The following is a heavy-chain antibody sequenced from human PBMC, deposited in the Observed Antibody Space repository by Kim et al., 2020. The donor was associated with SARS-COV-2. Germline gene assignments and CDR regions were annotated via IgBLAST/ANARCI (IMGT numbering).Heavy chain of an antibody. CDR2: IRSKANSYET. CDR3: TRVNPISGGWYDAFDI. Sequence: GGSLRLSCAASGFTFSGSTMHWVRQASGKGLEWVGRIRSKANSYETAYAASVKGRFTISRDDSQNTAYLQMNSLKTEDTAVYYCTRVNPISGGWYDAFDIWGQGTMVTVSS. J-gene: IGHJ3*02. D-gene: IGHD6-19*01. V-gene: IGHV3-73*01. CDR1: GFTFSGST.